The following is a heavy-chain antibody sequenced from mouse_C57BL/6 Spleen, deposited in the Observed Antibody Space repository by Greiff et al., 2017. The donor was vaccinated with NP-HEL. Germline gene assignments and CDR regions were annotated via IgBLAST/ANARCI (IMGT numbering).Heavy chain of an antibody. CDR3: ARGEDYYGSRWYFDY. D-gene: IGHD1-1*01. Sequence: EVQLQESGPGLVKPSQSLSLTCSVTGYSITSGYYWNWIRQFPGNKLEWMGYISYDGSNNYNPSLKNRISITRDTSKNQFFLKLNSVTTEDTATYYCARGEDYYGSRWYFDYWGQGTTLTVSS. CDR1: GYSITSGYY. CDR2: ISYDGSN. V-gene: IGHV3-6*01. J-gene: IGHJ2*01.